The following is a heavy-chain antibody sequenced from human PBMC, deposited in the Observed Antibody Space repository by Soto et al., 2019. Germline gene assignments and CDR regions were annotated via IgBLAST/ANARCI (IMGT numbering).Heavy chain of an antibody. CDR1: GGSISSGKYY. CDR3: VLAIAARRSPNYYYYMDV. J-gene: IGHJ6*03. CDR2: IYYSGST. V-gene: IGHV4-31*09. Sequence: PSETLSLTCTVSGGSISSGKYYWSWLRPHPGKGLEWIGYIYYSGSTNYNPSLKSRVTISVDKSKNQFSLKLSSVTAADTAVYYCVLAIAARRSPNYYYYMDVWGKGTTVTVSS. D-gene: IGHD6-6*01.